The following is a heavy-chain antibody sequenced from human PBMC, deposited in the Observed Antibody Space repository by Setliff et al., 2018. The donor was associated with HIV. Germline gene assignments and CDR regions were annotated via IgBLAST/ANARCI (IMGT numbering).Heavy chain of an antibody. V-gene: IGHV1-2*06. CDR1: GYMILGYK. CDR2: ISPNNGAA. D-gene: IGHD6-6*01. CDR3: SRPRVFDSFDV. J-gene: IGHJ3*01. Sequence: ASVEISCKAIGYMILGYKMNWVRQAPGQGLEWIGRISPNNGAAEYAPKFQGRVSMTLYTSISTAYLETPRLTSDAAAVYFCSRPRVFDSFDVWGQGTKVTVSS.